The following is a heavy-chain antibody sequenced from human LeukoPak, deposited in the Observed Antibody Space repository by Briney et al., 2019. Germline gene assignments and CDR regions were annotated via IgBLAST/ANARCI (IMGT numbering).Heavy chain of an antibody. V-gene: IGHV1-18*01. J-gene: IGHJ4*02. D-gene: IGHD6-19*01. CDR1: GYTFSIYA. Sequence: ASVKVSCKASGYTFSIYAISWVRQAPGQGLEWVGWISAYNGNTNYAQKLQGRVTMTTDTSTSTAYMELRSLRSDDTAVYYCARNSSDWEFDYWGQGTLVTVSS. CDR3: ARNSSDWEFDY. CDR2: ISAYNGNT.